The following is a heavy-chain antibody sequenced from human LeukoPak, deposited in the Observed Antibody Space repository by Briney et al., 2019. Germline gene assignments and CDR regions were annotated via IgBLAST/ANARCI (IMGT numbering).Heavy chain of an antibody. J-gene: IGHJ3*02. D-gene: IGHD3-10*01. CDR1: GYSFTSYW. CDR2: IYPGDSDT. Sequence: GESLKISCKGSGYSFTSYWIGWVRQMPGKGLEWMGIIYPGDSDTRYSPSFQGQVTISADKSISTAYLQWSSLKASDTAMYYCARQGYYGSGSYYNDDAFDIWGQGTMVTVSS. CDR3: ARQGYYGSGSYYNDDAFDI. V-gene: IGHV5-51*01.